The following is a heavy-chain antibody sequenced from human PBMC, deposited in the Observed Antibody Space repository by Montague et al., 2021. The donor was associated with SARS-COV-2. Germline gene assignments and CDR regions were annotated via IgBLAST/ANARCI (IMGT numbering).Heavy chain of an antibody. CDR2: ISYDGSNK. D-gene: IGHD3-3*01. Sequence: SLRLSCAASGFTFSSYAMHWVRQAPGKGLEWVAVISYDGSNKYYADSVKGRFTISRDNSKNTLYLQMNSLRAGDTAVYYCARDRDFWSGYLVFYYGMDVWGQGTTVTVSS. J-gene: IGHJ6*02. CDR1: GFTFSSYA. CDR3: ARDRDFWSGYLVFYYGMDV. V-gene: IGHV3-30-3*01.